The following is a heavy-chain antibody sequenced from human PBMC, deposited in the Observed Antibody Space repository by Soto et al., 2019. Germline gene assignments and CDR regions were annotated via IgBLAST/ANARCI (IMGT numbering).Heavy chain of an antibody. Sequence: QVQLVQSGAEVKKPGSSVKVSCTASGGAFSSYAISWVRQAPGQGLEWMGGNLPLFNISNYAQKFQGRVTITAYEPTSTAYMDLSNLTSEDTAVYYCASRRFGYGSWYFDLWGRGTLITVSS. CDR2: NLPLFNIS. J-gene: IGHJ2*01. CDR3: ASRRFGYGSWYFDL. CDR1: GGAFSSYA. D-gene: IGHD3-10*01. V-gene: IGHV1-69*01.